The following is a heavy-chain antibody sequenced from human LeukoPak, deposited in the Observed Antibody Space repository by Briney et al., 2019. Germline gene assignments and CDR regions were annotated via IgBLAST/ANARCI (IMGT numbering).Heavy chain of an antibody. J-gene: IGHJ4*02. CDR3: AKETGRWELE. CDR1: GFTFSSYG. CDR2: ISNDGSNK. V-gene: IGHV3-30*18. D-gene: IGHD1-26*01. Sequence: PGGSLTLSCAASGFTFSSYGIHWVRQAPGKGLEGVAVISNDGSNKYYAHSVKGRFTISRDNSKNTLYLQMNSLRAEDTAVYYCAKETGRWELEWGQGTLVTVSS.